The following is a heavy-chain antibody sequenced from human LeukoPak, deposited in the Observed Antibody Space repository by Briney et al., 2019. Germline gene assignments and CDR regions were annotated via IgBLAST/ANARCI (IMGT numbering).Heavy chain of an antibody. J-gene: IGHJ4*02. Sequence: GGSLRLSCVASGFTLSSYAMSWVRQVQGKGLEWVSAISGSGGSTYYADSVKGRFTISRDNSKNTLYLQMNSLRAEDTAVYYCAKAEGPADYWGQGTLVTVSS. V-gene: IGHV3-23*01. CDR3: AKAEGPADY. CDR2: ISGSGGST. CDR1: GFTLSSYA.